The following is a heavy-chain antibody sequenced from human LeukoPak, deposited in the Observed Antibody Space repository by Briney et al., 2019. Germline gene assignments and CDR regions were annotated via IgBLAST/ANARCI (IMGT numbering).Heavy chain of an antibody. CDR1: GFTFNTYA. Sequence: PGGSLRLSCAASGFTFNTYAMTWVRQAPGKGLEWVSDINESGGSTYYEDSVQGRFTISRDNSKNTLYLQMNSLRVEDTAIYYCAKAGSDLYYFDSWGQGTLVTVSS. J-gene: IGHJ4*02. D-gene: IGHD2-21*02. CDR3: AKAGSDLYYFDS. V-gene: IGHV3-23*01. CDR2: INESGGST.